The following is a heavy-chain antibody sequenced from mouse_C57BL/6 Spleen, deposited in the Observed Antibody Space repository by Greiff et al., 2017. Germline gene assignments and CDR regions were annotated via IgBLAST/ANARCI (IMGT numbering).Heavy chain of an antibody. CDR3: AITTVVEDWYFDV. D-gene: IGHD1-1*01. V-gene: IGHV2-9-1*01. CDR1: GFSLTSYA. CDR2: ISTGGGT. Sequence: VKLVESGPGLVAPSQSLSITCTASGFSLTSYAISWVRQPPGKGLEWLGVISTGGGTNYNSALKSSLSISKDNAKSKVFLKMNSLQTDDTARYYCAITTVVEDWYFDVWGTGTTVTVSS. J-gene: IGHJ1*03.